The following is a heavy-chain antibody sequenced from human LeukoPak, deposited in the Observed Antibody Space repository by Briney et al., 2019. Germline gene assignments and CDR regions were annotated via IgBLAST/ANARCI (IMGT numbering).Heavy chain of an antibody. D-gene: IGHD3-22*01. CDR3: ASDRDYYDSSGYLFDY. Sequence: GGSLRLSCAASGFTFSSYWMSWVRQAPGKGLEWVANIKQDGSEKYYVDSVKGRFTITRDNAKNSLYLQMNSLRAEDTAVYYCASDRDYYDSSGYLFDYGGQGTLVTVSS. V-gene: IGHV3-7*01. CDR2: IKQDGSEK. J-gene: IGHJ4*02. CDR1: GFTFSSYW.